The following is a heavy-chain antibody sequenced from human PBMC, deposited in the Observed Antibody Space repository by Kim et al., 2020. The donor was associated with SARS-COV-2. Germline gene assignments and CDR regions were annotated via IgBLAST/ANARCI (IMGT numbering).Heavy chain of an antibody. Sequence: GGSLRLSCAASGFTFSSYTMNWVRQAPGRGLGWVSSISIRSSYIYYADSVKGRFTISRDNVENSLFLQINSLTVEDTAVYFCARSRDGYTNSAFDLWGRG. V-gene: IGHV3-21*01. D-gene: IGHD5-12*01. CDR1: GFTFSSYT. J-gene: IGHJ4*02. CDR2: ISIRSSYI. CDR3: ARSRDGYTNSAFDL.